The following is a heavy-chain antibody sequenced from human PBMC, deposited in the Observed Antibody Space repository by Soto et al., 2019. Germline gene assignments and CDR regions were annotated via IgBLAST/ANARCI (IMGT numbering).Heavy chain of an antibody. J-gene: IGHJ4*02. V-gene: IGHV3-21*01. CDR1: GFTFSSYS. D-gene: IGHD6-13*01. Sequence: EVQLVESGGGLVKPGGSLRLSGAASGFTFSSYSMNWVRQAPGKGLEWVSSISSSSSYIYYADSVKGRFTISSDNVKNSLYLQMNSLRAEDTAVYYCAGSSIAAAAQFDYWGQGTLVTFSS. CDR2: ISSSSSYI. CDR3: AGSSIAAAAQFDY.